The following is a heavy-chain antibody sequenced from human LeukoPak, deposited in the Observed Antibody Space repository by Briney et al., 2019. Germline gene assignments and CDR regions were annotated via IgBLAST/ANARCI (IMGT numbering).Heavy chain of an antibody. Sequence: GGSLRLSCAASGFTFSSYGMHWVRQAPGKGLEGGAFIRYDGSNKYYAESVKGRFTISRDNSKNTLYLQVNSLRAEDTAIYYCAKAHALRYGDSFDYWGQGTLVTVSS. J-gene: IGHJ4*02. CDR2: IRYDGSNK. CDR3: AKAHALRYGDSFDY. CDR1: GFTFSSYG. D-gene: IGHD4-17*01. V-gene: IGHV3-30*02.